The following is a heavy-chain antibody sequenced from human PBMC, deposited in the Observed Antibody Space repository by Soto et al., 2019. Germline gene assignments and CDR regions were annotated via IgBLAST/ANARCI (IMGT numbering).Heavy chain of an antibody. CDR2: INPNSGGT. D-gene: IGHD1-1*01. Sequence: ASVKVSCKASGYTFTGYYMHWVRQAPGQGLEWMGWINPNSGGTNYAQKFQGWVTMTRDTSISTAYMELSRRRSDHTAVYYFARSDNWNDGRHDYYYGMAVWGQGTTVTVSS. CDR1: GYTFTGYY. V-gene: IGHV1-2*04. CDR3: ARSDNWNDGRHDYYYGMAV. J-gene: IGHJ6*02.